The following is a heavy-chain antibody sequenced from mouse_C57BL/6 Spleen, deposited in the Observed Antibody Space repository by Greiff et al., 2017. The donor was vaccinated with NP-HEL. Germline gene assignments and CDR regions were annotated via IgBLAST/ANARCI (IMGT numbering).Heavy chain of an antibody. CDR2: FYPGSGSI. CDR1: GYTFTEYT. V-gene: IGHV1-62-2*01. Sequence: QVQLQQSGAELVKPGASVKLSCKASGYTFTEYTIHWVKQRSGQGLEWIGWFYPGSGSIKYNEKFKDKATLTVDKSSSTVYMELSRLTSEDSAVYFGAKHGRIYYYGSNYDVDYWGKGTTLTVSS. D-gene: IGHD1-1*01. CDR3: AKHGRIYYYGSNYDVDY. J-gene: IGHJ2*01.